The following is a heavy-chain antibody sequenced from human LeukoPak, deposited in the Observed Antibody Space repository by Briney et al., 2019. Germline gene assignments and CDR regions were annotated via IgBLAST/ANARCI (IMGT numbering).Heavy chain of an antibody. V-gene: IGHV3-30*18. CDR3: AKGGGYEAQYYYYYLDV. Sequence: GGSLRLSCAASGFTFSSYGMHWVRQAPGKGLEWVALISYDGSNKYYADSVKGRFTISRDNSKNTLYLQMDSLRAEDTAVYYCAKGGGYEAQYYYYYLDVWGKGTTVTISS. CDR2: ISYDGSNK. CDR1: GFTFSSYG. J-gene: IGHJ6*03. D-gene: IGHD5-12*01.